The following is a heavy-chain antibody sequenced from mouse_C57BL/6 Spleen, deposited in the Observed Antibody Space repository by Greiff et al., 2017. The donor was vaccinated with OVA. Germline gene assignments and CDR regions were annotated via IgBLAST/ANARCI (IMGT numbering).Heavy chain of an antibody. D-gene: IGHD2-5*01. Sequence: QVQLQQSGAELVKPGASVKLSCKASGYTFTSYWMQWVKQRPGQGLEWIGEIDPSDSYTNYNQKFKGKATLTVDTSSSTAYMQLSSLTSEDSAVYYCANYYSNYAFAYWGQGTLVTVSA. CDR1: GYTFTSYW. CDR3: ANYYSNYAFAY. CDR2: IDPSDSYT. J-gene: IGHJ3*01. V-gene: IGHV1-50*01.